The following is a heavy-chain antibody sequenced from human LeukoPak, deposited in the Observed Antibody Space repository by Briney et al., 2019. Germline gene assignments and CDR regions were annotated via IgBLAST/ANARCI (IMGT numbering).Heavy chain of an antibody. CDR2: INHSGST. CDR3: ARGYSSGWYLFPFDY. D-gene: IGHD6-19*01. Sequence: SETLSLTCAVYGGSFSGYYWSWIRQPPGKGLEWIGEINHSGSTNYNPSLKSRVTISVDTSKNQFSLKLSSVTAADTAVYYCARGYSSGWYLFPFDYWGQGTLVTVSS. J-gene: IGHJ4*02. CDR1: GGSFSGYY. V-gene: IGHV4-34*01.